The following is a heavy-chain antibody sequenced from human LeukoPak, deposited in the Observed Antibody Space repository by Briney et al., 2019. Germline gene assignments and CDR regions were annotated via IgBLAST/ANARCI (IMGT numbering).Heavy chain of an antibody. D-gene: IGHD3-9*01. CDR3: ARQYIDILTGYHRGELYWYFDL. V-gene: IGHV4-39*07. J-gene: IGHJ2*01. Sequence: PSETLSLTCTVSGGSISTSNYYWGWIRQPPGKGLEWIGNIFYSGSTYYGPSLKSRLTISLDTSRNQLSLKLSSVSAADTAVYYCARQYIDILTGYHRGELYWYFDLWGRGTLVTVSS. CDR1: GGSISTSNYY. CDR2: IFYSGST.